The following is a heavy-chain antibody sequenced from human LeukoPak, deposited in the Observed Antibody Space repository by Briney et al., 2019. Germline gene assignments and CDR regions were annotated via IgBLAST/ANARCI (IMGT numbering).Heavy chain of an antibody. D-gene: IGHD1-26*01. CDR3: ATTPHWYSGSYYDV. V-gene: IGHV1-24*01. CDR2: FDPEDGET. Sequence: ASVKVSCKVSGYTLTELSMHWVRQAPGKGLEWMGGFDPEDGETIYAQKFQGRVTMTEDTSTDTAYMELSSLRSEDTAVYYCATTPHWYSGSYYDVWGQGTTVTVSS. CDR1: GYTLTELS. J-gene: IGHJ6*02.